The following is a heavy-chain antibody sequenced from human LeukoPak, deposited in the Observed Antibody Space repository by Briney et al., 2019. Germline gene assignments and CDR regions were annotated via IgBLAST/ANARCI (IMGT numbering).Heavy chain of an antibody. CDR2: IWYDGSNK. D-gene: IGHD6-13*01. CDR3: ARASSIAAAVFDY. CDR1: GFTFSSYG. Sequence: PGRSLRLSCAASGFTFSSYGMHWVRQAPGKGLEWVAVIWYDGSNKYYADSVKGRFTISRDNSKNTLYLQMNSLRAEDTAVYYCARASSIAAAVFDYWGQGTLVTVSS. J-gene: IGHJ4*02. V-gene: IGHV3-33*01.